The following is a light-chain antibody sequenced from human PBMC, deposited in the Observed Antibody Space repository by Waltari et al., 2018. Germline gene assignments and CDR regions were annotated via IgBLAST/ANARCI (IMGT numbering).Light chain of an antibody. CDR1: QSDSSN. J-gene: IGKJ1*01. CDR2: GAS. Sequence: EIVMTQSPATLSVSPGQRATLSCRASQSDSSNLSWYQQKAVQAPRLLIYGASTRATGIPARFSGSGSGTEFTLTISSLQSEDFAVYYCQQYNNWPLSWTFGQGTKVEIK. CDR3: QQYNNWPLSWT. V-gene: IGKV3-15*01.